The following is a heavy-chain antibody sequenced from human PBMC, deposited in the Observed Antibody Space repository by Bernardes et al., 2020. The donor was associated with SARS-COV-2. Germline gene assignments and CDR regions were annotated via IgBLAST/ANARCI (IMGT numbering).Heavy chain of an antibody. Sequence: GGSLRLSCAASGFSFSTYAMSWVRQAPGKGLEWVSTISASGDAPYYADSVKGRFTISRDNSKNTLYLQMNSLRAEDTAVYYCARIDEVTGRDYWGQGTLVTVSS. CDR2: ISASGDAP. V-gene: IGHV3-23*01. D-gene: IGHD6-19*01. CDR1: GFSFSTYA. J-gene: IGHJ4*02. CDR3: ARIDEVTGRDY.